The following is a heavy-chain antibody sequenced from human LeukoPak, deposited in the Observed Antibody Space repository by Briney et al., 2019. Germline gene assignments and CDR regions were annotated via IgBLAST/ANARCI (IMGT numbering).Heavy chain of an antibody. Sequence: ASVKVSCKASGYTFTNYDINWVRQATGQGLEWMGWMNPNNGNAGYAQRFQDKVTMTRDTSISTAYMELSSLRSEDTAIYYCARGAWYNSAYTALHYFDYWGQGTLVTVSS. CDR2: MNPNNGNA. J-gene: IGHJ4*02. CDR1: GYTFTNYD. CDR3: ARGAWYNSAYTALHYFDY. V-gene: IGHV1-8*01. D-gene: IGHD6-19*01.